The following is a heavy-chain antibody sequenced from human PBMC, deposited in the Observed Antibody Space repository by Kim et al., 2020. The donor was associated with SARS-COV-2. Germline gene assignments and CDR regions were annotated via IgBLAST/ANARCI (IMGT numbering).Heavy chain of an antibody. CDR3: ASLERPGSYYYGMDV. V-gene: IGHV3-30*04. CDR2: ISYDGSNK. Sequence: GGSLRLSCASSGFTFSSYAMHWVRQAPGKGLEWVAVISYDGSNKYYADSVKGRFTISRDNSKNTLYLQMNSLRAEDTAVYYCASLERPGSYYYGMDVWGQGTTVTVSS. J-gene: IGHJ6*02. CDR1: GFTFSSYA. D-gene: IGHD1-1*01.